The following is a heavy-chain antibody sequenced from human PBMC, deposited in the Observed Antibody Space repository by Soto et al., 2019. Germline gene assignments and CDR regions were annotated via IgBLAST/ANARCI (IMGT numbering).Heavy chain of an antibody. J-gene: IGHJ6*02. CDR1: GFSLSTSGVG. CDR3: ARRPSNPGMDV. V-gene: IGHV2-5*02. CDR2: IYWDDDK. Sequence: QITLKESGPTLVKPTQTLTLTCTFSGFSLSTSGVGVGWIRQPPGKALEWLALIYWDDDKRYSPSLKSRLTITKANSRNLVVPTMTNMAPVETATYYSARRPSNPGMDVCGQVTTVTVSS.